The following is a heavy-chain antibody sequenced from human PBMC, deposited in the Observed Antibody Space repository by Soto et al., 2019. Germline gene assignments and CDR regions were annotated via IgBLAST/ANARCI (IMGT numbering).Heavy chain of an antibody. J-gene: IGHJ4*02. CDR3: ARRRIAARLGGEFDY. CDR1: GYSFTSYW. D-gene: IGHD6-6*01. Sequence: PVESLTISCKGSGYSFTSYWIGWVRQLPGKGLEWMGIIYPGDSDTRYSPSFQGQVTISADKSISTAYLQWSSLKASDTAMYYCARRRIAARLGGEFDYWGQGTLVTVSS. CDR2: IYPGDSDT. V-gene: IGHV5-51*01.